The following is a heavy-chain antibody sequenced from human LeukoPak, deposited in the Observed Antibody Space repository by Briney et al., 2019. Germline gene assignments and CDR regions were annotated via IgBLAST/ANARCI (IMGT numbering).Heavy chain of an antibody. CDR2: IIPIFGTA. CDR1: GGTFNSYA. Sequence: SVKVSCKASGGTFNSYAITWVRQAPGQGLEWMGGIIPIFGTANYAQKFQGRVTITADESTSTAYMELSSLRSEDTAVYYCAREGVVGATNYYYGMDVWGQGTTVTVSS. CDR3: AREGVVGATNYYYGMDV. D-gene: IGHD1-26*01. J-gene: IGHJ6*02. V-gene: IGHV1-69*13.